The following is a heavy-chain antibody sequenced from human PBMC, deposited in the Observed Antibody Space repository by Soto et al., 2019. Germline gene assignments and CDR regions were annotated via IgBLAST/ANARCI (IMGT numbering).Heavy chain of an antibody. Sequence: ASVKVSCKASGYTFTSYDINWVRQATGQGLEWMGWMNPNSGNTGYAQKFQGRVTMTRNTSISTAYMELSSLRSEDTAVYYCARALLSTNWFDPWGQGTLVTVSS. CDR1: GYTFTSYD. CDR3: ARALLSTNWFDP. CDR2: MNPNSGNT. V-gene: IGHV1-8*01. D-gene: IGHD2-15*01. J-gene: IGHJ5*02.